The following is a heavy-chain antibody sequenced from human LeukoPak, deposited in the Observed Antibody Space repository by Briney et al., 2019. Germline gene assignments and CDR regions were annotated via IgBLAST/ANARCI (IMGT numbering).Heavy chain of an antibody. Sequence: GRSLRLSCAASGFTFDDYAMHWVRQAPGKGLEWVSGISWNSGSIGYADSVKGRFTISRDNAKNSLYLQMNSLRAEDTAVYYCARDNGYCSSTSCFIFDYWGQGTLVTVSS. CDR2: ISWNSGSI. CDR1: GFTFDDYA. J-gene: IGHJ4*02. CDR3: ARDNGYCSSTSCFIFDY. D-gene: IGHD2-2*01. V-gene: IGHV3-9*01.